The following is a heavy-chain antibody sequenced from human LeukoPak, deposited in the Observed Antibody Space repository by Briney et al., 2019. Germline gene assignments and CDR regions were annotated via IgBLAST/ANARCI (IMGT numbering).Heavy chain of an antibody. D-gene: IGHD6-19*01. CDR1: GGSISSSSYY. V-gene: IGHV4-39*07. Sequence: SETLSLTCTVSGGSISSSSYYWSWIRQPPGKGLEWIGEINHSGSTNYNPSLKSRVTISVDTSKNQFSLKLSSVTAADTAVYYCAREGVAVAGTSNYYYYGMDVWGQGTTVTVSS. CDR2: INHSGST. J-gene: IGHJ6*02. CDR3: AREGVAVAGTSNYYYYGMDV.